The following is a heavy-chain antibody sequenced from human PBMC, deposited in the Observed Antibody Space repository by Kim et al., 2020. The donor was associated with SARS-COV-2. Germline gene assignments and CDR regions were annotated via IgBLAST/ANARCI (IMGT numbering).Heavy chain of an antibody. V-gene: IGHV3-33*01. CDR3: ARDWGSSTDYYYYYGMDV. Sequence: GGSLRLSCAASGFTFSSYGMHWVRQAPGKGLEWVAVIWYDGSNKYYADSVKGRFTISRDNSKNTLYLQMNSLRAEDTAVYYCARDWGSSTDYYYYYGMDVWGQGTTVTVSS. CDR1: GFTFSSYG. CDR2: IWYDGSNK. D-gene: IGHD2-2*01. J-gene: IGHJ6*02.